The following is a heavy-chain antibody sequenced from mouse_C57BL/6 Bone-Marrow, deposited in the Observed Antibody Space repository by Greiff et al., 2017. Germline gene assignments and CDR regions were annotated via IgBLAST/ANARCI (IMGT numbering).Heavy chain of an antibody. J-gene: IGHJ3*01. V-gene: IGHV1-69*01. Sequence: LQPGAELVMPGASVKLSCKASGYTFTSYWMHWVKQRPGQGLEWIGEIDPSDSYTNYNQKFKGKSTLTVDKSSSTAYMQLSSLTSEDSAVYYCARGRLRRPFAYWGQGTLVTVSA. CDR3: ARGRLRRPFAY. CDR2: IDPSDSYT. CDR1: GYTFTSYW. D-gene: IGHD2-4*01.